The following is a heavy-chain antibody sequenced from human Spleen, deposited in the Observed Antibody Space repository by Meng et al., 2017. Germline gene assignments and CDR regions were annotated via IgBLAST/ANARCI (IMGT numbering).Heavy chain of an antibody. CDR2: INHSGST. D-gene: IGHD6-13*01. J-gene: IGHJ6*02. CDR1: GGSFSGYY. V-gene: IGHV4-34*01. CDR3: ARGETSSWLYYYYGMDV. Sequence: SETLSLTCAVYGGSFSGYYWSWIRQPPGKGLEWIGEINHSGSTNYNPSLKSRVTISVDTSKNQFSLKLSSVTAADTAVYYCARGETSSWLYYYYGMDVWGQGTTVTV.